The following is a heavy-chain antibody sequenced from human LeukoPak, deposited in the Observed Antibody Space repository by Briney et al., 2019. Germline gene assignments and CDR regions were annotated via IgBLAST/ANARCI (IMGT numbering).Heavy chain of an antibody. CDR2: ISFDGKYK. V-gene: IGHV3-30*04. J-gene: IGHJ4*02. CDR1: GFTFSTYA. Sequence: GSLRLSCVASGFTFSTYAMHWVRQAPGKGLEWLAVISFDGKYKFYADSVRGRFTISRDDSTNTLYLQMNSLRAEETAVYYCARPLRGQVPEGFDYWGQGTLVTVSS. CDR3: ARPLRGQVPEGFDY.